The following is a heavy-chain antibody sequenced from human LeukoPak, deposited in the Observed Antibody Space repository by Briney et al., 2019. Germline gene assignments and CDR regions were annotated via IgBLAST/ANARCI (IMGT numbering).Heavy chain of an antibody. V-gene: IGHV3-7*01. CDR2: IRQDGSQK. CDR3: ARGSGYDFLDY. D-gene: IGHD5-12*01. J-gene: IGHJ4*02. Sequence: PGGSLRLSCAASGFTFSSYWMSWVRQAPGKGLEWVANIRQDGSQKYYVDSVKGRFTISRDNAKNSLYLQMNSLRAEDTAVYYCARGSGYDFLDYWGQGTLVTVSS. CDR1: GFTFSSYW.